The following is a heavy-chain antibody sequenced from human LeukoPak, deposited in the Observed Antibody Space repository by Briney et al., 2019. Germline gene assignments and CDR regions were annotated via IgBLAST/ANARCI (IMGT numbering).Heavy chain of an antibody. D-gene: IGHD6-6*01. Sequence: GGSLRLSCAASGFTFSTYSMSWVRQAPGKGLEWVASIKEDGSEKFYVDSVKGRFTISRDNAKKSLFLHMNSLRAEDTAVYYCAKDLIAARYFDYWGQGTLVTVSS. CDR2: IKEDGSEK. V-gene: IGHV3-7*03. CDR3: AKDLIAARYFDY. CDR1: GFTFSTYS. J-gene: IGHJ4*02.